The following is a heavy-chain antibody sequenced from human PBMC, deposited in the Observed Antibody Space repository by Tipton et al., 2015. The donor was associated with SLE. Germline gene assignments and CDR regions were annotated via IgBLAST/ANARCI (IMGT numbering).Heavy chain of an antibody. V-gene: IGHV4-39*07. Sequence: LRLSCTVSGGSISSSSYYWGWIRQPPGQGLEWIANIYHDGSTYSNPSLKSRVTISVDTSKNQFSLKLSSVTAADTAVYYCASTNIPGAFDIWGQGTMVTVSS. J-gene: IGHJ3*02. D-gene: IGHD2/OR15-2a*01. CDR2: IYHDGST. CDR3: ASTNIPGAFDI. CDR1: GGSISSSSYY.